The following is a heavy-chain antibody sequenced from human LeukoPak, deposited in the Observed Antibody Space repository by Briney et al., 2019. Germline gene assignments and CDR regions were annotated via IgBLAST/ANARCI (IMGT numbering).Heavy chain of an antibody. D-gene: IGHD2-8*01. Sequence: GGSLRLSCAASGFTFRDYYMTWIRQSPGRGLEWVSYISSGGGTKNYAESVKGRCTISRDDAKKSLYLQMNSLRADDTAVYYCARWGVWYERKGYPDCWGQGTLVTVSS. CDR3: ARWGVWYERKGYPDC. J-gene: IGHJ4*02. CDR1: GFTFRDYY. V-gene: IGHV3-11*04. CDR2: ISSGGGTK.